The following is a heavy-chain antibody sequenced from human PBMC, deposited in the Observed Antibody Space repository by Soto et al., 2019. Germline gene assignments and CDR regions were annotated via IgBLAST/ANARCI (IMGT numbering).Heavy chain of an antibody. J-gene: IGHJ4*02. CDR1: GYPFSTYT. CDR2: INAGNDNT. Sequence: QVQLVQSGAEVKKPGASVKVSCKASGYPFSTYTMHWVRQAPGQRLECMGWINAGNDNTKYSPKFQGRVTITRDTSASTAYMELSSLRSEDTAVYYCARGGGGKLDYWGQGTLVTVSS. CDR3: ARGGGGKLDY. V-gene: IGHV1-3*01. D-gene: IGHD2-15*01.